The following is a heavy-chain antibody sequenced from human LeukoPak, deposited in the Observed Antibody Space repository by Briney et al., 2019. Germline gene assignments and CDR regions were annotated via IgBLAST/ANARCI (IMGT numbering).Heavy chain of an antibody. D-gene: IGHD6-13*01. V-gene: IGHV4-38-2*02. CDR3: ARHRPSSSWNRFKHYFDY. CDR2: IYHSGST. J-gene: IGHJ4*02. CDR1: GYSISSGYY. Sequence: PSETLSLTCTVSGYSISSGYYWGWIRQPPGKGLEWIGSIYHSGSTYYNPSLKSRVTISVDTSKNQFSLKLSSVTAADTAVYYCARHRPSSSWNRFKHYFDYWGQGTLVTVSS.